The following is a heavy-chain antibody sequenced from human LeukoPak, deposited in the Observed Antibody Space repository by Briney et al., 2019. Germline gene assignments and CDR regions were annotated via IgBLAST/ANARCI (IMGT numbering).Heavy chain of an antibody. J-gene: IGHJ5*02. CDR1: GYTFTSYY. CDR2: INPSGGST. CDR3: ARKTYGNWFDP. Sequence: ASVKVSCKASGYTFTSYYMHWVRQAPGQGLEWMGIINPSGGSTSYAQKFQGRVTITRNTSISTAYMELSSLRSEDTAVYYCARKTYGNWFDPWGQGTLVTVSS. V-gene: IGHV1-46*01. D-gene: IGHD2-8*01.